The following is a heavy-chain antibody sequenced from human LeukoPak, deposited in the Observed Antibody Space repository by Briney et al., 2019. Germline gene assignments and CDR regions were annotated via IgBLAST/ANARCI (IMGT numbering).Heavy chain of an antibody. CDR1: GFTFSSYW. J-gene: IGHJ4*02. Sequence: SGGSLRLSCAASGFTFSSYWMSWLRQAPGKGLEWVATISQDGSEKFYVDSAKGRFTVSRDNAKTSLYLQMNSLRAEDTAVYYCAREANARFDYWGPGTLVTVSS. CDR3: AREANARFDY. CDR2: ISQDGSEK. V-gene: IGHV3-7*01. D-gene: IGHD1-1*01.